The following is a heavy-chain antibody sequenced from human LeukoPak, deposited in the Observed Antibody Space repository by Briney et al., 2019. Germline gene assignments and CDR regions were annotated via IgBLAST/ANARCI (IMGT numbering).Heavy chain of an antibody. Sequence: ASVKVSCKASGYTFTAYYMHWVRQAPGQGLEYMGWVNSNSGGTNYAQKFQGRVTMTRDPSITTAYMELRWLRSDDTAVYYCARDQSYSSGLYYFDYWGQGTLVTVSS. J-gene: IGHJ4*02. V-gene: IGHV1-2*02. D-gene: IGHD6-19*01. CDR1: GYTFTAYY. CDR2: VNSNSGGT. CDR3: ARDQSYSSGLYYFDY.